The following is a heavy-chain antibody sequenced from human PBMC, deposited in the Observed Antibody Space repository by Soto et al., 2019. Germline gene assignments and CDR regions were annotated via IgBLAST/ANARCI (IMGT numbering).Heavy chain of an antibody. D-gene: IGHD3-22*01. CDR1: GYSFNSYD. V-gene: IGHV1-8*01. CDR2: MNPNSGNT. CDR3: ATNDYYDSSGSVWFDP. J-gene: IGHJ5*02. Sequence: ASVKVSCKASGYSFNSYDINWVRQAPGQGLEWMGWMNPNSGNTGSAQKFQGRVIMTRNTSISTAYLELSSLRSDDTAVYYCATNDYYDSSGSVWFDPWGQGTLFTVSS.